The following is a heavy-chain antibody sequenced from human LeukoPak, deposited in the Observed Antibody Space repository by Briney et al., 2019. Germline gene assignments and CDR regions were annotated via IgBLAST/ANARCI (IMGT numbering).Heavy chain of an antibody. CDR1: GGSISSNTQY. J-gene: IGHJ4*02. D-gene: IGHD4-11*01. CDR3: ARHHSEEVGPYFDY. Sequence: SETLSLTCTVSGGSISSNTQYWSWIRQPPGKGPEWLGSIYYSGSTYYNPSLKSRVTISADTSKNQFSLKLSSVIAADTALYYCARHHSEEVGPYFDYWGQGILVTVSS. CDR2: IYYSGST. V-gene: IGHV4-39*01.